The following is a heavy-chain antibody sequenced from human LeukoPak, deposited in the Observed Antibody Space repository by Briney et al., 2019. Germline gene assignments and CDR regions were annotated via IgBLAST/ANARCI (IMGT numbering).Heavy chain of an antibody. CDR3: ARDLIIAAAANWFDP. D-gene: IGHD6-13*01. CDR1: GYTFTGYY. CDR2: INPNSGGT. Sequence: GASVKVSCKASGYTFTGYYMHWVRQAPGQGLEWMGWINPNSGGTNYAQKFQGRVTMTRDTSISTAYMELSRLRSDDTAVYYCARDLIIAAAANWFDPWGQGTLVTVSS. J-gene: IGHJ5*02. V-gene: IGHV1-2*02.